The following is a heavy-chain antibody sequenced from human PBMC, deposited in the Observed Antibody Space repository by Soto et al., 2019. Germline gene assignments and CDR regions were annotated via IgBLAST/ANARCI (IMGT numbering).Heavy chain of an antibody. D-gene: IGHD2-2*01. CDR3: ARGGGQLPHNFGP. CDR1: GFTFSNYA. J-gene: IGHJ5*02. V-gene: IGHV3-30*04. CDR2: ISYDGSNK. Sequence: QVQLVESGGGVVKPGRSLRLSCAASGFTFSNYAMRWVRQAPGKGLEWVSVISYDGSNKYYADSVKGRFTISRDNSKNALYLAIKSLRAEDTAVYYLARGGGQLPHNFGPWGQGTLVTVSS.